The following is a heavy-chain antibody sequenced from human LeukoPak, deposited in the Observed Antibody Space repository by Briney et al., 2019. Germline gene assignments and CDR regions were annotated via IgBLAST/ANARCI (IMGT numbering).Heavy chain of an antibody. CDR1: GFTFSSYS. V-gene: IGHV3-21*01. CDR2: ISSSSSYI. D-gene: IGHD6-13*01. CDR3: ARVSVIAATYGMDV. J-gene: IGHJ6*02. Sequence: GGSLRLSCAASGFTFSSYSMNWVRQAPGKGLEWVSSISSSSSYIYYADSVKGRFTISRDNAKNSLYLQMNSLRAEDTAVYYCARVSVIAATYGMDVWGQGTTVTVSS.